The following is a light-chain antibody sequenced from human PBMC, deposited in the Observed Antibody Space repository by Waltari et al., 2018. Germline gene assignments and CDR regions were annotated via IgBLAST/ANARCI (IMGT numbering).Light chain of an antibody. CDR3: QQTNSFPLT. J-gene: IGKJ4*01. CDR1: HSISSR. Sequence: IEMTQSPSSVSASVGDRVTSTCRASHSISSRLAWYQQKPGKAPNLLIYEASSLQSGAPSRFSGSGSETDFTLTVSSLQPEDFATYYCQQTNSFPLTFGGGTKVEIK. CDR2: EAS. V-gene: IGKV1D-12*01.